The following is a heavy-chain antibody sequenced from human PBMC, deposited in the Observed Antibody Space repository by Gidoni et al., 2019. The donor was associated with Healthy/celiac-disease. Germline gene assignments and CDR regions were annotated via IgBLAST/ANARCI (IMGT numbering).Heavy chain of an antibody. V-gene: IGHV3-30*18. D-gene: IGHD3-10*01. CDR1: GFTFSSYG. Sequence: QVQLVESGGGVVQPGRSLRLSCSASGFTFSSYGMHWVRQAPGKGLEWVAVISYDGSNKYYADSVKGRFTISRDNSKNTLYLQMNSLRAEDTAVYYCAKDSLYYYGSGSYLGYWGQGTLVTVSS. CDR3: AKDSLYYYGSGSYLGY. J-gene: IGHJ4*02. CDR2: ISYDGSNK.